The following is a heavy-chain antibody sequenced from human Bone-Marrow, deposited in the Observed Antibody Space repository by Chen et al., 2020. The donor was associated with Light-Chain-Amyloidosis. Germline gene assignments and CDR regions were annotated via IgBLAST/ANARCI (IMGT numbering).Heavy chain of an antibody. CDR3: ARSCGAQLVHGAFDI. Sequence: GLVKPGGSLRLSCAASGFTFASYTMNWVRQAPGKGLEWVSYISSSGSTIYYADSVKGRFTISRDNAKNSLYLQMNSLRAEDTAVYYCARSCGAQLVHGAFDIWGQGTMVTVSS. CDR1: GFTFASYT. J-gene: IGHJ3*02. CDR2: ISSSGSTI. D-gene: IGHD6-6*01. V-gene: IGHV3-21*05.